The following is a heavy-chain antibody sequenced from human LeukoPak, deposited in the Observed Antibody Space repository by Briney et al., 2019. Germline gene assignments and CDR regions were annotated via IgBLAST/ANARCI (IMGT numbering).Heavy chain of an antibody. J-gene: IGHJ5*01. CDR2: INPNIGDA. CDR3: ARMDLDGGDSIGFDS. V-gene: IGHV1-2*02. CDR1: GYTFTGFF. Sequence: ASVKVSCKASGYTFTGFFMHWVRQAPGQGLEWMGWINPNIGDAYYAQKFQGRVTMTRDRSINTAYMELSRLTSDDTAVYYCARMDLDGGDSIGFDSWGQGTLATVSS. D-gene: IGHD2-21*02.